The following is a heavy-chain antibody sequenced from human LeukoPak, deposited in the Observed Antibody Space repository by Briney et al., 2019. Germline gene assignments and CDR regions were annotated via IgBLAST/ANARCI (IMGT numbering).Heavy chain of an antibody. CDR1: GFTFSSYW. V-gene: IGHV3-7*01. CDR3: ARDLYKWVQQWLVRDYFDY. D-gene: IGHD6-19*01. CDR2: IKQDGSEK. J-gene: IGHJ4*02. Sequence: GGSLRLSCAASGFTFSSYWMSWVRQAPGKGLEWVANIKQDGSEKYYVDSVKGRFTISRDNAKNSLYLQMNSLRAEDTAVYYCARDLYKWVQQWLVRDYFDYWGRGTLVTVSS.